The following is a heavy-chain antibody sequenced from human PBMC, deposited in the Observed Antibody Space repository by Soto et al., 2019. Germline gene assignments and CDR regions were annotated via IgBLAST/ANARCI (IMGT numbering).Heavy chain of an antibody. Sequence: SETLSLTCAVYGGSFRGYYWSWIRQHPGKGLEWIGYIYYSGSTYYNPSPKSRVTISVDTSKNQFSLKLSSVTAADTAVYYCARTPLLWGQGTLVTVS. D-gene: IGHD1-26*01. CDR3: ARTPLL. J-gene: IGHJ4*02. CDR1: GGSFRGYY. V-gene: IGHV4-31*11. CDR2: IYYSGST.